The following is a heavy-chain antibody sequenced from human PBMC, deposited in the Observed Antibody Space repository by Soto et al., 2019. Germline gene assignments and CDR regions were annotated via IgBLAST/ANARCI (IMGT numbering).Heavy chain of an antibody. Sequence: SETLSLTCTVSGGSISSYYWSWIRQPPGKGLEWIGYIYYSGSTNYNPSLKSRVTISVDSSKNQFSLKLSSVTAADTAVYYCARPTYNSGSPFDYWGQGTLVT. J-gene: IGHJ4*02. D-gene: IGHD1-20*01. CDR2: IYYSGST. CDR3: ARPTYNSGSPFDY. CDR1: GGSISSYY. V-gene: IGHV4-59*01.